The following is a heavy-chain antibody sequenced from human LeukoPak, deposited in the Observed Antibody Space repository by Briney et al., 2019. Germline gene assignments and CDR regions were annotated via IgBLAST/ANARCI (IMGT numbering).Heavy chain of an antibody. J-gene: IGHJ3*02. V-gene: IGHV4-34*01. Sequence: PSETLSLTCAVYGGSFSDYYFTWIRQPPGKGLEWIGDINHSGNSSYNKSLKSRVTISVDTSKNQVSLELNSVTAADTAVYYCGMFAVIVGGGPDIWGQGTVVTVSS. CDR2: INHSGNS. CDR3: GMFAVIVGGGPDI. D-gene: IGHD1-26*01. CDR1: GGSFSDYY.